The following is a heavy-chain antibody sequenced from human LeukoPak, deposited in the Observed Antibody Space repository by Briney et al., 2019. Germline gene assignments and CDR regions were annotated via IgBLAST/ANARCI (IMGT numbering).Heavy chain of an antibody. Sequence: GGSLRLSCAASGFTVSFKYMSWVRQAPGKGLEWVSTIYSGGSTYYSDSVRGRFTTSRDSSENTVSLQMNSLRTEDTAVYYCTWKSGSLFFWGRGTLATVSS. D-gene: IGHD1-26*01. CDR3: TWKSGSLFF. V-gene: IGHV3-66*01. CDR2: IYSGGST. J-gene: IGHJ4*02. CDR1: GFTVSFKY.